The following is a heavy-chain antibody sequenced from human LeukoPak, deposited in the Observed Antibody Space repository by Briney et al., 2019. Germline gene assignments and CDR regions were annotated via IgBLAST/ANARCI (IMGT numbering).Heavy chain of an antibody. D-gene: IGHD1-26*01. CDR3: ASRIVGAT. CDR2: ISSSSSYI. V-gene: IGHV3-21*01. CDR1: GFTFSSYW. J-gene: IGHJ3*01. Sequence: GGSLRLSCAASGFTFSSYWMHWVRQAPGKGLVWVSSISSSSSYIYYADSVRGRFTISRDNAKNSLYLQMNSLRAEDTAVYYFASRIVGATWGQGTMDTVSS.